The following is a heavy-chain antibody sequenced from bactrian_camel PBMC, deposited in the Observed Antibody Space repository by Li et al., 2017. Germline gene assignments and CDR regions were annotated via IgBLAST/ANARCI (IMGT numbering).Heavy chain of an antibody. Sequence: HVQLVESGGGLVQPGGSLRLSCIASGFQFSDYPMSWVRQAPGKGLEWVSSIVSDGTETYNADSVKGRFTMFRDNAKNTVTLQMSSLKTEDTAMYYCAARCLDSGPLGVGEFGYWGQGTQVTVS. J-gene: IGHJ6*01. D-gene: IGHD1*01. V-gene: IGHV3S7*01. CDR2: IVSDGTET. CDR3: AARCLDSGPLGVGEFGY. CDR1: GFQFSDYP.